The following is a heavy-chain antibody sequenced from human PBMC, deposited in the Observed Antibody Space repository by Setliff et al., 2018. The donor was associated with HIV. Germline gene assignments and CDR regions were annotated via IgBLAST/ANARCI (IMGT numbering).Heavy chain of an antibody. CDR1: GGSFSGYY. CDR2: INHSGST. J-gene: IGHJ3*02. V-gene: IGHV4-34*01. CDR3: ARGPLDYYDSSGYLDAFDI. Sequence: SETLSLTCAVYGGSFSGYYWSWIRQPPGKGLEWIGEINHSGSTNCNPSLKSRVTISVDTSKNQFSLKLSSVTAADTAVYYCARGPLDYYDSSGYLDAFDIWGQGTMVTVSS. D-gene: IGHD3-22*01.